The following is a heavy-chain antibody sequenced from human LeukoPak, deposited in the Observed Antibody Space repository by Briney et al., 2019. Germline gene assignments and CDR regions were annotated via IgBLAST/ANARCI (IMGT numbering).Heavy chain of an antibody. J-gene: IGHJ4*02. CDR3: AKASSDSSGYWDYFDY. CDR2: IWYDGNNK. D-gene: IGHD3-22*01. V-gene: IGHV3-33*06. CDR1: GFTFSSYG. Sequence: PGGSLRLSCAASGFTFSSYGMHWVRQAPGKGLEWVAVIWYDGNNKYYADSVKGRFTISRDNSKNTLYLQMNSLRAEDTAVYYCAKASSDSSGYWDYFDYWGQGTLSPSPQ.